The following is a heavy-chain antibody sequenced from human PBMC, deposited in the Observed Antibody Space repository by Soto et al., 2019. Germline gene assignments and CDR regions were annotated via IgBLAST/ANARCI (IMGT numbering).Heavy chain of an antibody. D-gene: IGHD3-10*01. CDR1: GDTFTTYD. J-gene: IGHJ4*02. Sequence: RASVKVSCKASGDTFTTYDINWVRQATGHGLEWMGWINPNSGNIGYAQRFQGRVTMTRDTAIRTAYMEVSSLRSDDTAVYYCARGRASGSYYLLDYWGQGTSVTVSS. V-gene: IGHV1-8*01. CDR2: INPNSGNI. CDR3: ARGRASGSYYLLDY.